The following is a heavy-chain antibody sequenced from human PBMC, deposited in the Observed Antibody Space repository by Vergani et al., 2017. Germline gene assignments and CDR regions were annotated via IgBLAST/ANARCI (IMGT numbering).Heavy chain of an antibody. J-gene: IGHJ6*02. CDR1: GFTFSSYG. CDR3: AKDREWFADHYYYYYGMDV. V-gene: IGHV3-30*18. Sequence: VQLLESGGGLVQPGGSLRLSCAASGFTFSSYGMHWVRQAPGKGLEWVAVISYDGSNKYYADSVKGRFTISRDNSKKTLYLQMNSLRAEDTAVYYCAKDREWFADHYYYYYGMDVWGQGTTVTVSS. D-gene: IGHD3-3*01. CDR2: ISYDGSNK.